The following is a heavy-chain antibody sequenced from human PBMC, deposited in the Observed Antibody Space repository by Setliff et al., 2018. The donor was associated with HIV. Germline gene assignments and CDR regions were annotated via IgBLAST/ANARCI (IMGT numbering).Heavy chain of an antibody. CDR1: GGSISSYY. V-gene: IGHV4-59*01. Sequence: SETLSLTCTVSGGSISSYYWSWIRQPPGKGLEWIGYIYYSGSTNYNPSLKSRVTISVDTSKNQFSLKLSSVTAADTAVYYCARVVGATNHYYYYMDVWGKGTTVTVSS. CDR3: ARVVGATNHYYYYMDV. CDR2: IYYSGST. D-gene: IGHD1-26*01. J-gene: IGHJ6*03.